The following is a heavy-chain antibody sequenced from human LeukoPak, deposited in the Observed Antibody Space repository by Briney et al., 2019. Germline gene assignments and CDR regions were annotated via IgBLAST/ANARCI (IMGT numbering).Heavy chain of an antibody. J-gene: IGHJ6*03. V-gene: IGHV4-59*08. CDR2: IYVTGT. CDR1: GGSIGTYY. Sequence: PSVTLSLTCTVSGGSIGTYYWSWVRQSPGTGLEWIGYIYVTGTRYNPYLQSRVTISVDRSRNQFFLKMTSVTAADTAVYYCARHIGGGIEDMDVWGRGTKVTVSS. CDR3: ARHIGGGIEDMDV. D-gene: IGHD3-16*02.